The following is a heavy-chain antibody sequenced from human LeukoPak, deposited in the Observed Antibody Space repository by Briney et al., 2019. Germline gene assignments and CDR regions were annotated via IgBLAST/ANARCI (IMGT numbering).Heavy chain of an antibody. CDR2: ISGSAGRT. Sequence: GGSLRLSCAASGFTFSSYAMSWVRQAPGKGLEWVSAISGSAGRTYYADSVKGRFTISRDNSKNTLFLQMNSLRAEDTAVYYCANTGGGSYYIPDIDCWGQGTLVTVSS. D-gene: IGHD1-26*01. J-gene: IGHJ4*02. CDR3: ANTGGGSYYIPDIDC. CDR1: GFTFSSYA. V-gene: IGHV3-23*01.